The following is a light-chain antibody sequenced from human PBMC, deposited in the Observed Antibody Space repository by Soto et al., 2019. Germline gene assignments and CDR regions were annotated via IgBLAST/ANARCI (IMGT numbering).Light chain of an antibody. Sequence: DIQMTQSPSSLYASVGDRVTMTFXASHNIGRFLNWYQQKGGNAPKLLIYGTSNLASGVPLRFRGGGSGTDFTLTISTLQPEDFATYYCQQSFNTPLTFGQGTKVDIK. CDR3: QQSFNTPLT. CDR1: HNIGRF. CDR2: GTS. V-gene: IGKV1-39*01. J-gene: IGKJ1*01.